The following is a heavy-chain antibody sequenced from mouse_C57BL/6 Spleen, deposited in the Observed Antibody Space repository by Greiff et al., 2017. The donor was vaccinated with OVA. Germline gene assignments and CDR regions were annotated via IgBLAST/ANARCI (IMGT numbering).Heavy chain of an antibody. J-gene: IGHJ4*01. CDR1: GYTFTSYW. Sequence: QVQLQQPGAELVMPGASVKLSCKASGYTFTSYWMHWVKQRPGQGLEWIGEIDPSDSYTNYNQKFKGKSTLTVDKSSSTAYMQLSSLTSEDSAVYYCARSRYGSSYEGDAMDYWGQGTSVTVSS. D-gene: IGHD1-1*01. CDR3: ARSRYGSSYEGDAMDY. CDR2: IDPSDSYT. V-gene: IGHV1-69*01.